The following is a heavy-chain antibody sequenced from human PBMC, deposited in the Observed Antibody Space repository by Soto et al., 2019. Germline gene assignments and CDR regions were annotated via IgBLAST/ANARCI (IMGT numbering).Heavy chain of an antibody. CDR2: TSGGSTYI. V-gene: IGHV3-21*01. CDR3: ARDETKILGVLTLFDY. D-gene: IGHD3-3*01. Sequence: EVQLVESGGGLVKPGGSLRLSCAASGFTFSNYGMYWVRQAPGKGLEWVSFTSGGSTYIYYADSLKGRFTISRDNVKNSLYLQMNSLRAEDTAMYYCARDETKILGVLTLFDYWGQGTLVTVSS. J-gene: IGHJ4*02. CDR1: GFTFSNYG.